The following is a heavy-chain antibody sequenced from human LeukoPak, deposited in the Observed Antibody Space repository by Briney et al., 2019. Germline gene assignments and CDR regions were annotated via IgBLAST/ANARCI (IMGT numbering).Heavy chain of an antibody. J-gene: IGHJ3*02. CDR1: GFTFSSYA. V-gene: IGHV3-23*01. Sequence: GGSLRLSCTASGFTFSSYAMNWVRQTPGKGLEWVSAISGSGGSAYYADSVKGRFTISGDNSKNTLYLQMNSLRAEDTAVYYCASEGYYYDSSGYSDDAFDIWGQGTMVTVSS. CDR3: ASEGYYYDSSGYSDDAFDI. CDR2: ISGSGGSA. D-gene: IGHD3-22*01.